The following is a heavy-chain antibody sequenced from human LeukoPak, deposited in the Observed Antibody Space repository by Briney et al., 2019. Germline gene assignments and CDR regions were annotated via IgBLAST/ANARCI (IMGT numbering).Heavy chain of an antibody. D-gene: IGHD4-17*01. V-gene: IGHV3-30*03. J-gene: IGHJ4*02. CDR1: GFTFSSYG. Sequence: GGSLRLSCAASGFTFSSYGMHWVRQAPGKGLEWVAVISYDGSNKYYADSVKGRFTISRDNSKNTLYLQMNSLRAEDTAVYYCARHWGTVTTVRGDYWGQGTLVTVSS. CDR2: ISYDGSNK. CDR3: ARHWGTVTTVRGDY.